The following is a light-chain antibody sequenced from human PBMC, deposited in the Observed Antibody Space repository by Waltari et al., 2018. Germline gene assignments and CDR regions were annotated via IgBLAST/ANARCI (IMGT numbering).Light chain of an antibody. CDR2: SNS. CDR1: GSNIGSNA. J-gene: IGLJ2*01. CDR3: AAWDDSLNRV. Sequence: QSVLTQPPSASGTPGQRVTISCSGSGSNIGSNAVSWYQQLPGTAPKIRIYSNSLRPSGVPDRFSGSKSGTSASLAISGLQSEDEADYYCAAWDDSLNRVFGGGTKLTVL. V-gene: IGLV1-44*01.